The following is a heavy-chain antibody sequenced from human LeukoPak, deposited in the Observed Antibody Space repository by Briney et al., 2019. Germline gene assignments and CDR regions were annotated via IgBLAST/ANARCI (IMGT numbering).Heavy chain of an antibody. CDR2: ISSTSSTI. V-gene: IGHV3-48*04. D-gene: IGHD3-22*01. CDR3: ARVNYYDGSVNWFDP. Sequence: GGSLRLSCAASGFTFSTHSMNWVRQAPGKGLEWVSYISSTSSTIYYADSVKGRFTISRDNAKNSLSLQVNSLRAEDTAVYYCARVNYYDGSVNWFDPWGQGTLVTVSS. J-gene: IGHJ5*02. CDR1: GFTFSTHS.